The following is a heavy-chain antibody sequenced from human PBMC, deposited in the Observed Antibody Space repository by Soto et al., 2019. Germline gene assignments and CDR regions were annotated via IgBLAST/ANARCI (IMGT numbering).Heavy chain of an antibody. J-gene: IGHJ5*02. CDR1: GFTFSSYA. Sequence: EVQLLESGGGLVQPGGSLRLSCAASGFTFSSYAMSWVRQAPGKGLECVSAICGSGGSTYYADSVKGRLTISRDNSKNTLYLQMNSLRAEDTAVYYCAKQIAVAGTPWFGPWGLGTLVTVSS. V-gene: IGHV3-23*01. D-gene: IGHD6-19*01. CDR2: ICGSGGST. CDR3: AKQIAVAGTPWFGP.